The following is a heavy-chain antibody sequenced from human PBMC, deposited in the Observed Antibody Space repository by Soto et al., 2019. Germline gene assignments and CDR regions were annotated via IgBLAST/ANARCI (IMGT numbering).Heavy chain of an antibody. CDR2: IYPGDSDT. D-gene: IGHD6-25*01. J-gene: IGHJ4*02. V-gene: IGHV5-51*01. Sequence: ESLKISCRVSGYTFTNFWIGWVRQMPGKGLEWMGIIYPGDSDTRYSPSFQGQVTISVDKSISTAYLQWSSLKASDTAMYYCARIWEMATVAACDFWGQGTLVTVSS. CDR1: GYTFTNFW. CDR3: ARIWEMATVAACDF.